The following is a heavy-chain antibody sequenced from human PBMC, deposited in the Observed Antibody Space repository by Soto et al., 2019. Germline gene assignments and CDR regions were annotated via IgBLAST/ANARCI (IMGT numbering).Heavy chain of an antibody. D-gene: IGHD2-15*01. CDR2: IDRSGTTI. Sequence: VGSLRLSCSASGFTFSNYEMNWVRQAPGKWLEWISYIDRSGTTIHYADSVKGRFTISRDNAKNSMYLQMNSLRVDDTAVYYCVGDGDGGCCSSWFVPWGQGTLVTVSS. CDR1: GFTFSNYE. V-gene: IGHV3-48*03. J-gene: IGHJ5*02. CDR3: VGDGDGGCCSSWFVP.